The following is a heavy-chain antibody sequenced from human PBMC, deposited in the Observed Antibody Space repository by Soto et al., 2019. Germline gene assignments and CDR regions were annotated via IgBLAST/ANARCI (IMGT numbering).Heavy chain of an antibody. Sequence: QVQLVESGGGVVQPGRSLRLSCAASGFTFRSYGMQRVRQAPGKGLEWVAVISYDGSNKYYADSVKGRFTISRDNSKNTLFLQMNSLRAEDTAVYYCAHEYGAGWVDYWGQGTLVTVSS. CDR1: GFTFRSYG. J-gene: IGHJ4*02. V-gene: IGHV3-30*03. D-gene: IGHD6-19*01. CDR2: ISYDGSNK. CDR3: AHEYGAGWVDY.